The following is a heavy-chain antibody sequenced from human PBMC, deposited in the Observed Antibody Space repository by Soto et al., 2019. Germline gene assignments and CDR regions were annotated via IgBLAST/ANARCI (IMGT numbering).Heavy chain of an antibody. CDR2: ISPSAGST. CDR1: GYTFTGYY. D-gene: IGHD3-22*01. CDR3: ARDQLYDSSGYYRY. V-gene: IGHV1-46*01. J-gene: IGHJ4*02. Sequence: QVQLVQSGAEVKKPGASVKVSCKASGYTFTGYYLHWVRQAPRQGLEWMGIISPSAGSTSYAQKFQGRVTMTRDPSTSTVYMELSSLTSEDTAVYYCARDQLYDSSGYYRYWGQGTLVTVSS.